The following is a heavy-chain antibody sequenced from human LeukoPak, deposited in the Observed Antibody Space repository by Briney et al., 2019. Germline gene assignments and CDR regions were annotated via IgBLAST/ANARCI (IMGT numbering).Heavy chain of an antibody. D-gene: IGHD4-17*01. CDR3: ARTYYGDYAH. CDR2: INKDGSAK. CDR1: GFTFSSYY. V-gene: IGHV3-7*01. J-gene: IGHJ4*02. Sequence: GGSLRLSCAASGFTFSSYYMNWVRQAPGMGLEWVANINKDGSAKYYVDSVKGRFTISRDNAKNSLYLQMDSLRAEDTAVYYCARTYYGDYAHWGQGTLVTVSS.